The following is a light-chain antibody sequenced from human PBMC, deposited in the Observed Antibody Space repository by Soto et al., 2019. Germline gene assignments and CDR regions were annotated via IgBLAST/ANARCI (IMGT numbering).Light chain of an antibody. J-gene: IGKJ1*01. CDR2: DAS. CDR1: QSISSW. CDR3: QQYNSYPWT. V-gene: IGKV1-5*01. Sequence: DIQMTQSPSTLSASVGDRVTITCRASQSISSWLAWYQQKPWKAPKLLIYDASSLESGVPSRFSGSGSGTEFTLTITSLQPDDFATYYCQQYNSYPWTFGQGTKV.